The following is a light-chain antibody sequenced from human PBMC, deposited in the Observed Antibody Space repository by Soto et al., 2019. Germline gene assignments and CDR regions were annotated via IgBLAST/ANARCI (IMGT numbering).Light chain of an antibody. V-gene: IGKV1-5*03. Sequence: DIQMTQSPSTLSASVGDRVTITCRASQSISSWLAWYQQKPGKAPKLLIYKASSLESGVPSRFSRSGSGTEFTLTSSNLQPDDFATYFFQQYNSYPWTFGQGTKVEIK. J-gene: IGKJ1*01. CDR1: QSISSW. CDR3: QQYNSYPWT. CDR2: KAS.